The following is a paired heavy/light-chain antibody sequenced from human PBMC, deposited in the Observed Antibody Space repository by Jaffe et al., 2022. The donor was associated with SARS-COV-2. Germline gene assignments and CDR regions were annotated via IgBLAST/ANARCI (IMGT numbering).Heavy chain of an antibody. J-gene: IGHJ5*02. CDR1: GFSLDTSGVA. D-gene: IGHD2-2*01. Sequence: QITLKESGPTLVKPTQTLTLTCTFSGFSLDTSGVAVGWIRQPPGKALEWLAIIYWDEDTYYSPSLRRRVTVTKDASKSQVVLTVTNMDPTDTATYYCAHSRSTSHSHWFDPWGQGALVTVSS. CDR3: AHSRSTSHSHWFDP. V-gene: IGHV2-5*02. CDR2: IYWDEDT.
Light chain of an antibody. CDR1: KLGDKF. Sequence: SYELTQPPSVSVSPGQTATITCSADKLGDKFVFWYQQKPGQSPVLVIFQDTRRPSGIPERFSGSNSGNTATLTISGTQALDEADYYCQAWDSTTVIFGGGTKLTVL. CDR3: QAWDSTTVI. V-gene: IGLV3-1*01. CDR2: QDT. J-gene: IGLJ2*01.